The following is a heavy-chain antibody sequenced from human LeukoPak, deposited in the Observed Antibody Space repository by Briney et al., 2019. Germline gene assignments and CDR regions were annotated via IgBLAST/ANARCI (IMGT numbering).Heavy chain of an antibody. D-gene: IGHD6-13*01. V-gene: IGHV4-4*09. CDR3: ARRTRIAAAGTSWGYCFDY. J-gene: IGHJ4*02. CDR1: GGSISSYY. Sequence: SETLSLTCTVSGGSISSYYWSWIRQPPGKGLEWIGYIYTSGSTNYNPSLKSRVTISVDTSKNQFSLKLSSVTAADTAVYYCARRTRIAAAGTSWGYCFDYWGQGTLVTVSS. CDR2: IYTSGST.